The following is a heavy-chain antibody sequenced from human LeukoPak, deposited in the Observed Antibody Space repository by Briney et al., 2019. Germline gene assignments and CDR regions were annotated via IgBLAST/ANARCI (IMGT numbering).Heavy chain of an antibody. CDR3: ANGVPVTTLYCLH. CDR1: GFTFSRYG. V-gene: IGHV3-30*02. CDR2: IRYNGNNK. J-gene: IGHJ1*01. Sequence: GGSLRLSCAASGFTFSRYGMHWVREAPGKGLEWVAFIRYNGNNKYYADSVKRRFTISRDNSKNTLYLQMNSLRAEDTAVYFCANGVPVTTLYCLHWGQGTLVTVSS. D-gene: IGHD4-17*01.